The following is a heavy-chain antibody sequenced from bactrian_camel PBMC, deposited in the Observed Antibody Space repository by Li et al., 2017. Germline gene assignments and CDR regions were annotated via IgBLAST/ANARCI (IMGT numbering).Heavy chain of an antibody. CDR3: ASRSDLYGEYNY. D-gene: IGHD3*01. J-gene: IGHJ4*01. CDR1: GFIFSING. Sequence: VQLVESGGGLVQPGGSLTLSCAASGFIFSINGMGWVRQAPGKGLEWVSRISPRGDTYYSDSVKGRFTISRDNTKNTVYLRMRSLKSEDTALYLCASRSDLYGEYNYWGQGTQVTVS. CDR2: ISPRGDT. V-gene: IGHV3S1*01.